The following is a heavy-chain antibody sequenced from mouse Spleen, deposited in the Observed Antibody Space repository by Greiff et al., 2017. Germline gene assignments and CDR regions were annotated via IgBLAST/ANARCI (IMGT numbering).Heavy chain of an antibody. D-gene: IGHD4-1*01. V-gene: IGHV1-55*01. Sequence: QVQLQQSGAELVKPGASVKMSCKASGYTFTSYWITWVKQRPGQGLEWIGDIYPGSGSTNYNEKFKSKATLTVDTSSSTAYMQLSSLTSEDSAVYYCAREKGINWEDYWGQGTTLTVSS. J-gene: IGHJ2*01. CDR2: IYPGSGST. CDR3: AREKGINWEDY. CDR1: GYTFTSYW.